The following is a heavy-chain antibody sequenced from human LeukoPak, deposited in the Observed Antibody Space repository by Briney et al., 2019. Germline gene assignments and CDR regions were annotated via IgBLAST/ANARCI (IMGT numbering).Heavy chain of an antibody. Sequence: PGGSLRLSCAASGFTFTNYAMHWVRQAPGKGLEWVAVISYDGSNKYYADSVKGRFTISRDNSKNTLYLQMNSLRAEDTAVYYCARTVGSNWFDPWGQGTLVTVSS. CDR2: ISYDGSNK. D-gene: IGHD1-26*01. V-gene: IGHV3-30*04. J-gene: IGHJ5*02. CDR3: ARTVGSNWFDP. CDR1: GFTFTNYA.